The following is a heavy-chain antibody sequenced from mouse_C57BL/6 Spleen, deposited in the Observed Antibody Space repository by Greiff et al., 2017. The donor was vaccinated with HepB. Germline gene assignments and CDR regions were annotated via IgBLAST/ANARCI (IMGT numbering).Heavy chain of an antibody. V-gene: IGHV1-50*01. CDR3: ARSDYAFAY. J-gene: IGHJ3*01. CDR1: GYTFTSYW. CDR2: IDPSDSYT. D-gene: IGHD2-4*01. Sequence: VQLQQSGAELVKPGASVKLSCKASGYTFTSYWMQWVKQRPGQGLEWIGEIDPSDSYTNYNQKFKGKATLTVDTSSSTAYMQLSSLTSEDSAVYYCARSDYAFAYWGQGTLVTVAA.